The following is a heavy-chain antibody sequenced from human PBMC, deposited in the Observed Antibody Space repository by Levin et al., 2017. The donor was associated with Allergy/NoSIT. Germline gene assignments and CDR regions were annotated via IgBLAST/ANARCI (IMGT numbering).Heavy chain of an antibody. V-gene: IGHV3-33*01. CDR2: IWYDGSNK. J-gene: IGHJ1*01. CDR3: AREPNRLTPDCSSTSCYEDGGYFQH. D-gene: IGHD2-2*01. Sequence: GGSLRLSCAASGFTFSSYGMHWVRQAPGKGLEWVAVIWYDGSNKYYADSVKGRFTISRDNSKNTLYLQMNSLRAEDTAVYYCAREPNRLTPDCSSTSCYEDGGYFQHWGQGTLVTVSS. CDR1: GFTFSSYG.